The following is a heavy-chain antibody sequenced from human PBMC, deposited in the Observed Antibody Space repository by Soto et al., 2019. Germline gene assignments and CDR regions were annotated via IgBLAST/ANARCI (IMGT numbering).Heavy chain of an antibody. Sequence: PGGSLRLSCAASGFTFSSYSMNWVRQAPGKGLEWVSSISSSSSYIYYADSVKGRFTISRDNAKNSLYLQMNSLRAEDTAVYYCARDQVCLGYCTKGLIDYWGQGTLVTVSS. D-gene: IGHD2-8*01. CDR3: ARDQVCLGYCTKGLIDY. CDR2: ISSSSSYI. J-gene: IGHJ4*02. CDR1: GFTFSSYS. V-gene: IGHV3-21*01.